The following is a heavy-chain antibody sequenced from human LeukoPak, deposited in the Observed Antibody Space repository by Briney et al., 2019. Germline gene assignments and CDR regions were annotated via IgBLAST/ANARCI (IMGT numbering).Heavy chain of an antibody. J-gene: IGHJ4*02. D-gene: IGHD1-26*01. V-gene: IGHV1-18*01. Sequence: ASVKVSCKASGYTFTSYGISWVRQAPGQGLEWMGWISAYNGNTNYAQKLQGRVTMTTDTSTSTAYMELRSLRSDDTAVYYCARDFPLVVGATSDYFDYWGQGTLVTVSS. CDR2: ISAYNGNT. CDR3: ARDFPLVVGATSDYFDY. CDR1: GYTFTSYG.